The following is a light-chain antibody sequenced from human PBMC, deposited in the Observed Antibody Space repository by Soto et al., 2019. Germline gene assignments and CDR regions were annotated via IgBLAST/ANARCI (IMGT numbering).Light chain of an antibody. J-gene: IGKJ1*01. CDR1: QSVSNY. V-gene: IGKV3-11*01. CDR3: QQRSIWPWT. CDR2: DAS. Sequence: IVFTQAPATRSLSPGERATLCCWASQSVSNYFVWYQQKPGQAPRLLIYDASKRATGIPARFSGSGSGTDFTLTISSLEPEDFAVYYCQQRSIWPWTFGQGTKV.